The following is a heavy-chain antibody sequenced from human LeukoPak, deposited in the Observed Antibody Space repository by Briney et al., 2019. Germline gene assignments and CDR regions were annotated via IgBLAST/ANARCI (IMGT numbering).Heavy chain of an antibody. V-gene: IGHV4-31*03. Sequence: PSETLSLTCTVSGGSFSSGGYCWTWIRQHPGKGLEWIGCMYYSGSTYYNPSLKSRVTISVDTSKNQFSLKLSSVTAADTAVYYCASPLVTPSGYYYYGMDVWGQGTTVTVSS. CDR3: ASPLVTPSGYYYYGMDV. CDR2: MYYSGST. J-gene: IGHJ6*02. CDR1: GGSFSSGGYC. D-gene: IGHD3-9*01.